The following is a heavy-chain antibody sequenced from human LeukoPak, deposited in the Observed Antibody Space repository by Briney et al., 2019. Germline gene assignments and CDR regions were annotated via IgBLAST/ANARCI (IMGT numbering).Heavy chain of an antibody. CDR2: FSGSGGTT. D-gene: IGHD2-8*01. Sequence: GGSLRLSCAASGFTFSSYAMNWVRQAPGRGLGWVSGFSGSGGTTYYADSVKGRFTISRDNSKNTLYLQMNSLRAEDTAVYYCANGNRCTSPNCLGYYYFYMDVWGKGTTVTVSS. V-gene: IGHV3-23*01. CDR3: ANGNRCTSPNCLGYYYFYMDV. CDR1: GFTFSSYA. J-gene: IGHJ6*03.